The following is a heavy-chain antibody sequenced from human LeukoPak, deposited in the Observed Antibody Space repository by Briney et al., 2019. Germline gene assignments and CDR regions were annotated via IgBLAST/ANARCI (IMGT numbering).Heavy chain of an antibody. V-gene: IGHV3-9*01. CDR1: GFTFDDYA. D-gene: IGHD3-9*01. Sequence: GGSLRLSCAASGFTFDDYAMHWVRQAPGKGLEWVSGISWNSGSIGYADSVKGRFTISRDNAKNSLYLQMNSLRAEDTALYYCAKGVLRYFDWLLFGDAFDIWGQGTMVTVSS. CDR3: AKGVLRYFDWLLFGDAFDI. J-gene: IGHJ3*02. CDR2: ISWNSGSI.